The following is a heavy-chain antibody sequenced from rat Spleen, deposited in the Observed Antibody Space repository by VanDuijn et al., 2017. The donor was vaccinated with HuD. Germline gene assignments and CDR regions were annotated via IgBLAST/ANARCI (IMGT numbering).Heavy chain of an antibody. Sequence: EVQLQESGPGLVKPSQSLSLTCSVTGYSITSSYRWNWIRKFPGNKLEWMGYINIAGSTNYNPSLKSRISITRDTSKKQFFLQVNSGITEDTATYYCAKTTVAYYYVMDAWGQGASVTVSS. CDR1: GYSITSSYR. CDR2: INIAGST. V-gene: IGHV3-3*01. J-gene: IGHJ4*01. CDR3: AKTTVAYYYVMDA. D-gene: IGHD1-3*01.